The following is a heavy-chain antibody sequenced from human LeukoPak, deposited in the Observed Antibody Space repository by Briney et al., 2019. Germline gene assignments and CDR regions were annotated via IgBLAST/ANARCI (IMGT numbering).Heavy chain of an antibody. V-gene: IGHV3-74*01. CDR1: GFTFSSYW. CDR3: ARPYGNPKANWFDP. J-gene: IGHJ5*02. D-gene: IGHD3-10*01. CDR2: INSDGSST. Sequence: PGGPLRLSCAASGFTFSSYWMHWVRQAPGKGLVWVSRINSDGSSTSYADSVKGRFTISRDNAKNTLYLQMNSLRAEDTAVYYCARPYGNPKANWFDPWGQGTLVTVSS.